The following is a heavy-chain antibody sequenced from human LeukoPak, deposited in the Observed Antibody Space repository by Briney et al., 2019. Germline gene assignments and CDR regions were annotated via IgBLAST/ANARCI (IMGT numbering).Heavy chain of an antibody. V-gene: IGHV4-39*01. Sequence: SETLSLTCTVSGVSISSSNSYWGWIRQPPGKGLEWIGSIYYSGNTYYNASLKSQVSISIDTPKNHFSLKLTSVTAAYTAVYYCARHWAFYYDSSGYYSFDYWGQGTLVTVSS. J-gene: IGHJ4*02. CDR3: ARHWAFYYDSSGYYSFDY. D-gene: IGHD3-22*01. CDR1: GVSISSSNSY. CDR2: IYYSGNT.